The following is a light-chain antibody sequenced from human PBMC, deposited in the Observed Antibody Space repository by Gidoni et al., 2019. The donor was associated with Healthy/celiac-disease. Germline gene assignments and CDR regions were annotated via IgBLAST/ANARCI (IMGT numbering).Light chain of an antibody. J-gene: IGLJ3*02. CDR2: EVS. CDR3: SSYAGSNNWV. CDR1: SSDVGGYNY. V-gene: IGLV2-8*01. Sequence: QSALTPPPPASGSPGQSVTIPCTGTSSDVGGYNYVSWYQQHPGKAPKLMIYEVSKRPSGVPDRFSGSKSGNTASLTVSGLQAEDEADYYCSSYAGSNNWVFGGGTKLTVL.